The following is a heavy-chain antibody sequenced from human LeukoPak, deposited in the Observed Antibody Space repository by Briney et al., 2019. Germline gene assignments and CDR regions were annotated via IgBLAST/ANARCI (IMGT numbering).Heavy chain of an antibody. J-gene: IGHJ4*02. CDR2: IYYTGST. CDR3: ARHGHSYGYVAY. CDR1: RGSISSGSYY. D-gene: IGHD5-18*01. Sequence: SETLSLTCSVSRGSISSGSYYWGWIRQPPGKGLEWIASIYYTGSTYYNPSLKSRVAISEDKSKNQFSLRLSSVTAADTAVYYCARHGHSYGYVAYWGQGTLVTVSS. V-gene: IGHV4-39*01.